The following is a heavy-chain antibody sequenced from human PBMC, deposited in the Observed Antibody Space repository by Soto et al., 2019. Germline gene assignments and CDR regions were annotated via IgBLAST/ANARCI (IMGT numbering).Heavy chain of an antibody. V-gene: IGHV3-30*18. CDR3: AKGFSYIVIDY. CDR2: ISYDGSNK. J-gene: IGHJ4*02. CDR1: GFTFSTYG. D-gene: IGHD1-1*01. Sequence: GGSLRLSCAASGFTFSTYGMHWVRQAPGKGLEWVAVISYDGSNKYYADSVKGRFTISRGNSKNTLYLQMSSLRAEDTAVYYCAKGFSYIVIDYSGQGTPVPVSS.